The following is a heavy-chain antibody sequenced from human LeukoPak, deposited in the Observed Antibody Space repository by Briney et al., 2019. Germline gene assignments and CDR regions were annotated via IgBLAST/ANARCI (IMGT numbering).Heavy chain of an antibody. J-gene: IGHJ4*02. D-gene: IGHD3-3*01. Sequence: PGGSLRLSCAASGFTFSSYAMHWVRQAPGKGLEWVAVISYDGSNKYYADSVKGRFTISRDNSKNTLYLQMNSLRAEDTAVYYCARDNTISGHYEVGYWGQGTLVTVSS. CDR2: ISYDGSNK. CDR1: GFTFSSYA. CDR3: ARDNTISGHYEVGY. V-gene: IGHV3-30*04.